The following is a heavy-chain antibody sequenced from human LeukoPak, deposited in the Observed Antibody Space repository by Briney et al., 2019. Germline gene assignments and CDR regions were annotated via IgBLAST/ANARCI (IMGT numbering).Heavy chain of an antibody. V-gene: IGHV3-7*03. D-gene: IGHD6-19*01. CDR1: EFIFSDYW. Sequence: PGGSLRLSCVASEFIFSDYWMSWVRQAPGKGLEWVANIKQGGREEKYVGSVKGRFAISRDDAKSTLYLQMDSLSGDDTAVYYCSGGRDIAVAGPGGYFDYWGQGSLVTVSS. CDR2: IKQGGREE. J-gene: IGHJ4*02. CDR3: SGGRDIAVAGPGGYFDY.